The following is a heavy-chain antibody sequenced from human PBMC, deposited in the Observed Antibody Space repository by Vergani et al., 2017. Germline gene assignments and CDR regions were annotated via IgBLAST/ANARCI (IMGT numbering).Heavy chain of an antibody. CDR2: ISGSGGST. D-gene: IGHD1-1*01. Sequence: EVQLLESGGGLVRPGGSLRLSCAASGFTFSSYAMSWVRQAPGKGLEWVSAISGSGGSTYYADSVKGRFTISRDNSKNTLYLQMNSLRAEDTAVYYCAKDLDLYYYYGMDVWGQGTTVTVSS. CDR1: GFTFSSYA. V-gene: IGHV3-23*01. CDR3: AKDLDLYYYYGMDV. J-gene: IGHJ6*02.